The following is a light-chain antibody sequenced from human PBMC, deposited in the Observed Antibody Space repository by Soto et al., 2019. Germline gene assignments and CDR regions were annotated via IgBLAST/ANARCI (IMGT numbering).Light chain of an antibody. V-gene: IGLV4-69*01. CDR3: QTWGTGIHVV. CDR2: LDSDGSH. Sequence: QSVLTQSPSASASLGASVKLTCTLSSGHSSYAIAWHQQQPEKGPRYLMKLDSDGSHTKGDAIPDRFSGSSSGAERYFTISSLQSEDEADYYCQTWGTGIHVVFGGGTKLT. CDR1: SGHSSYA. J-gene: IGLJ2*01.